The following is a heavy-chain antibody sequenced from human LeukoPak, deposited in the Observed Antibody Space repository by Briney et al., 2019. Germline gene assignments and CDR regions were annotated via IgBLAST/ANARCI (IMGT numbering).Heavy chain of an antibody. V-gene: IGHV3-30*01. J-gene: IGHJ6*03. CDR1: GFTFSSYA. D-gene: IGHD1-14*01. CDR2: ISYDGSNK. CDR3: ARASRLQRAGTRPYYYYYMTS. Sequence: SGRSLRLSCAASGFTFSSYAMHWVRQAPGKGLEWVAVISYDGSNKYYADSVKGRFTISRDNSKNTLYLQMNSLRAEDTAVYYCARASRLQRAGTRPYYYYYMTSGAKGPRSPSP.